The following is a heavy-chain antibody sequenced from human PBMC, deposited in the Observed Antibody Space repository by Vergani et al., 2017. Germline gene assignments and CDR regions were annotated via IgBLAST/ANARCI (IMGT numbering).Heavy chain of an antibody. V-gene: IGHV3-23*01. J-gene: IGHJ4*02. CDR2: ISGPGLST. CDR1: GFTFSNSA. CDR3: AGPQGTSAYYYGGFDY. D-gene: IGHD3-22*01. Sequence: EVHLLESGGGLVQSGGSLRLSCAASGFTFSNSAVSWVRQAPGGGLAWVSSISGPGLSTYYADSVKGRFSISRDNSKNTVFLQMNSLTAEDTAIYYCAGPQGTSAYYYGGFDYWGQEILVTVSS.